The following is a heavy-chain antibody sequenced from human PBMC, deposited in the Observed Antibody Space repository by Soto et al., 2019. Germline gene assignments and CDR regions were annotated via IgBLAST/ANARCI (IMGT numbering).Heavy chain of an antibody. D-gene: IGHD3-3*01. CDR3: ANVPEYNFWSGYRYYFDY. J-gene: IGHJ4*02. CDR1: GFTFSNHV. CDR2: INGGGGST. V-gene: IGHV3-23*01. Sequence: LRLSCAASGFTFSNHVMNWVRQAPGKGLEWVSAINGGGGSTFYADSVKGRFTISRDNSKNTLYLQMHSLRADDTAVYYCANVPEYNFWSGYRYYFDYWGQGPLVTVSS.